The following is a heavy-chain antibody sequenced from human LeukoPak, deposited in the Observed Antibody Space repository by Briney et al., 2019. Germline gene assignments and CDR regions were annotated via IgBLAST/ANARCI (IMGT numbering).Heavy chain of an antibody. CDR1: GSSVRFDYY. D-gene: IGHD1-26*01. J-gene: IGHJ6*03. Sequence: PSETLSLTCTVSGSSVRFDYYWGWIRQPPGKGLEWIGSMLHSGSAYYNPSLKSRVTISVDTSKNQFSLKLSSVTAADTAVYYCARGGWEYYMDVWGKGTTVTVSS. CDR2: MLHSGSA. CDR3: ARGGWEYYMDV. V-gene: IGHV4-38-2*02.